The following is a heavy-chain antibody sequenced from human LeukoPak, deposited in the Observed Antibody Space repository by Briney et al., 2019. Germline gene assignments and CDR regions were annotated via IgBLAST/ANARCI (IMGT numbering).Heavy chain of an antibody. Sequence: KTGGSLRLSCAASGFRFSGHYMSWIRQAPGKGLEWFSSISSSSSYIYYADSVKGRFTISRDNAKNSLYLQMNSLRAEDTAVYYCARVDSTGWYADYWGQGTLVTVSS. CDR3: ARVDSTGWYADY. CDR2: ISSSSSYI. D-gene: IGHD6-19*01. V-gene: IGHV3-21*04. CDR1: GFRFSGHY. J-gene: IGHJ4*02.